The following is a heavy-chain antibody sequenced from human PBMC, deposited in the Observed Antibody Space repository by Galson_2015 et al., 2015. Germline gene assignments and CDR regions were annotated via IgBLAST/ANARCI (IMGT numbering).Heavy chain of an antibody. D-gene: IGHD4-23*01. Sequence: SLRLSCAASGFTFSGFEMNWVRQAPGKGLGWVSYISTSGSTIYYADSVRGRFTMSRDNAKNSLYLQMNSLRAEDTAVYYCARGKDYGGNSDYWGQGTLVTVSS. CDR1: GFTFSGFE. CDR2: ISTSGSTI. CDR3: ARGKDYGGNSDY. J-gene: IGHJ4*02. V-gene: IGHV3-48*03.